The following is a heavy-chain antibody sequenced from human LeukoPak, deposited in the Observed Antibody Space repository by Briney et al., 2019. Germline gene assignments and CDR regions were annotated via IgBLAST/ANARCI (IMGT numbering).Heavy chain of an antibody. CDR1: GLPIGDFA. V-gene: IGHV3-43*02. J-gene: IGHJ4*02. Sequence: GGSLRLSCVASGLPIGDFAIHWVRQAPGQGLEWVSLISGDGVSTFFTDSVKGRFSISRDNSKNSLFLEMSSLRTEDTAMYYCARESGRFDYWGQGTLVAVSS. CDR2: ISGDGVST. CDR3: ARESGRFDY.